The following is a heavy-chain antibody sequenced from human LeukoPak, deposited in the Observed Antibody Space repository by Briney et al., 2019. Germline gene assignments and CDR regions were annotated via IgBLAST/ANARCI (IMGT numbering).Heavy chain of an antibody. Sequence: SETLSLTCAVYGGSFSGYYWSWIRQPPGKGLERIGEINHSGSTNYNPSLKSRVTISVDTSKNQFSLKLSSVTAADTAVYYCARVEEIVVVPAATPRRLAFDYWGQGTLVTVSS. CDR2: INHSGST. V-gene: IGHV4-34*01. CDR1: GGSFSGYY. D-gene: IGHD2-2*01. J-gene: IGHJ4*02. CDR3: ARVEEIVVVPAATPRRLAFDY.